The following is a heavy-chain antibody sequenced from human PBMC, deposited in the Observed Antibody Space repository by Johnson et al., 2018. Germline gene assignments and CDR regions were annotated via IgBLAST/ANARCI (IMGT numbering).Heavy chain of an antibody. V-gene: IGHV3-30*03. J-gene: IGHJ6*03. CDR1: GFTFSSYG. CDR2: ISYDGSNK. Sequence: VQLLESGGGVVQPGRSLRLSCAASGFTFSSYGMHWVRQAPGKGLEWVAVISYDGSNKYYADSVKGRFTISRDNSKNTLYLQMNSLRAEDTAVYYCARDPMDVWGKGTTVTVSS. CDR3: ARDPMDV.